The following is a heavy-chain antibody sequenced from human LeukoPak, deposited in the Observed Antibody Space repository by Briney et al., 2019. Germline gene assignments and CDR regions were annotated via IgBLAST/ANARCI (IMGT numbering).Heavy chain of an antibody. Sequence: GGSLRLSCAASGFTFRSYSMNWVRQAPGKGLEWVSLISSSGSYIYYAGSVKGRFTISRDNAKNSLYLQMNSLRAEDTAVYYCAREYCSGGTCLPPTWGQGTLVTASS. V-gene: IGHV3-21*01. CDR3: AREYCSGGTCLPPT. CDR1: GFTFRSYS. CDR2: ISSSGSYI. J-gene: IGHJ5*02. D-gene: IGHD2-15*01.